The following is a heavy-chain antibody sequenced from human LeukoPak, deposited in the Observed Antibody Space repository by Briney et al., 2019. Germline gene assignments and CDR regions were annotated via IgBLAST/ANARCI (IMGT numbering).Heavy chain of an antibody. CDR3: ARGLYYGGNSPGY. CDR2: INHSGST. Sequence: SETLSLTCAVYGGSFSGYYWSWIRQPPGKGLEWIGEINHSGSTNYKPSLKSRVTISVDTSKNQFSLKLSSVTAADTAVYYCARGLYYGGNSPGYWGQGTLVTVSS. CDR1: GGSFSGYY. J-gene: IGHJ4*02. D-gene: IGHD4-23*01. V-gene: IGHV4-34*01.